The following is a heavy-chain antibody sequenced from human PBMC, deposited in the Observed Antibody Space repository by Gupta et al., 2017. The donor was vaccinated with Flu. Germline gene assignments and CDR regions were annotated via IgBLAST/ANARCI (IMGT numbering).Heavy chain of an antibody. CDR3: AKGRHDTSDSLDY. CDR2: ISWHSGSI. Sequence: EVQLVVSGGGFVQPGRSLRLSCASSGFGVADCAMHWVRQAPGKGLEWVSSISWHSGSIDYADPVKGRFTISRDNAKNSLYLQMDSLRAEDTALYYCAKGRHDTSDSLDYWGQGTLVTVSS. CDR1: GFGVADCA. V-gene: IGHV3-9*01. D-gene: IGHD3-22*01. J-gene: IGHJ4*02.